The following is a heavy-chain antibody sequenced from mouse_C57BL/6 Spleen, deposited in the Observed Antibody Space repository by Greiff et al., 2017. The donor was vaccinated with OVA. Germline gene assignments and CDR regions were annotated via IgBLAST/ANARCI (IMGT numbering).Heavy chain of an antibody. CDR2: INPNHGGT. V-gene: IGHV1-26*01. CDR3: ARASYYSNSFAY. Sequence: EVQLQQSGPELVKPGASVKISCTASGYTFTDYYMNWVKQSHGKSLEWIGDINPNHGGTSYNQKFKGKATLTVDKSSITAYMELRSPTSDDSAVYYSARASYYSNSFAYWGQGTLVTVSA. CDR1: GYTFTDYY. D-gene: IGHD2-5*01. J-gene: IGHJ3*01.